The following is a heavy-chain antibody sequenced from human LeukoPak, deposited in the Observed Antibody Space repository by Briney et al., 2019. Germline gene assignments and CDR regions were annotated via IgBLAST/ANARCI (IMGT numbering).Heavy chain of an antibody. Sequence: ASVKVSCKASGYTFTSYGISWVRQAPGQGLEWMGWISAYNGNTNYAQKLQGRVTMTTDTSTSTAYMELRSLRSDDTAVYYCARVPYYDYVWGSWDSDYWGQGTLVTVSS. CDR3: ARVPYYDYVWGSWDSDY. V-gene: IGHV1-18*01. CDR2: ISAYNGNT. CDR1: GYTFTSYG. D-gene: IGHD3-16*01. J-gene: IGHJ4*02.